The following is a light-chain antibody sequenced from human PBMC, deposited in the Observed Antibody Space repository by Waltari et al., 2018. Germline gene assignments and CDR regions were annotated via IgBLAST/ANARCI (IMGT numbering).Light chain of an antibody. CDR3: MQGTHWPLT. CDR1: QRLLYSDGNTY. Sequence: DVVMPQSPLSLPVTLGQPSSISCRPSQRLLYSDGNTYLNWFHQRPGQSPRRLSYKVSNRGSGVPDRFSGSGSGTDFTLKISRVEAEDVGVYYCMQGTHWPLTFGPGTKVDIK. J-gene: IGKJ3*01. CDR2: KVS. V-gene: IGKV2-30*01.